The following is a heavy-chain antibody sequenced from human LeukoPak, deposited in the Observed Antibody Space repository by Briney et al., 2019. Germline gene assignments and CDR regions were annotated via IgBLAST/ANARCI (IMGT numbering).Heavy chain of an antibody. CDR3: ARETNDFWSGYPDYYGMDV. J-gene: IGHJ6*02. Sequence: GGSLRLSCAASGFTFSSYSMNWVRQAPGKGLEWVSSISSSSSYIYYADSVKGRFTISRDNAKNSLYLQMNSLRAEDTAAYYCARETNDFWSGYPDYYGMDVWGQGTTVTVSS. D-gene: IGHD3-3*01. CDR2: ISSSSSYI. CDR1: GFTFSSYS. V-gene: IGHV3-21*01.